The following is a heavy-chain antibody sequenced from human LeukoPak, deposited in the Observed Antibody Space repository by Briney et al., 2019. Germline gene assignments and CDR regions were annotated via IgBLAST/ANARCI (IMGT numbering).Heavy chain of an antibody. CDR1: GGSFSGYY. CDR2: INHSGST. J-gene: IGHJ5*02. Sequence: SETLSLTCAVYGGSFSGYYWSWIRQPPGKGLEWIGEINHSGSTNYNPSLKSRVTISVDTSKNQFSLKLSSVTAADTAVYYCATYVVVTATNWFDPWGQGTLVTVSS. D-gene: IGHD2-21*02. CDR3: ATYVVVTATNWFDP. V-gene: IGHV4-34*01.